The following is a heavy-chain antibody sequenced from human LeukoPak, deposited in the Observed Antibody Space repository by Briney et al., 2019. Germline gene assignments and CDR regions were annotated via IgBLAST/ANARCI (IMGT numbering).Heavy chain of an antibody. Sequence: GGSLRLSCAASGFTFSSYTMHWVRQAPGKGLEYVAAISSNGHSTYYANSVKGRFTISRDNSNNTLYLQMGSLRAEDMAVYYCARGSGWSSYYGKDVWGQGTTVSVSS. V-gene: IGHV3-64*01. CDR1: GFTFSSYT. CDR2: ISSNGHST. CDR3: ARGSGWSSYYGKDV. J-gene: IGHJ6*02. D-gene: IGHD6-19*01.